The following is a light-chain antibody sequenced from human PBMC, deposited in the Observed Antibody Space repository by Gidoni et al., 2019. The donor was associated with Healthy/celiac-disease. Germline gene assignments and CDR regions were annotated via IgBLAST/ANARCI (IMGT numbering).Light chain of an antibody. V-gene: IGLV3-21*04. J-gene: IGLJ2*01. CDR1: NIGSKS. Sequence: RITCGGNNIGSKSVHWYQQKPGQAPVLVIYYDSDRPSGIPERFSGSNSGNTATLTISRVEAGDEADYYCQVWDSSIDHVVFGGGTKLTVL. CDR2: YDS. CDR3: QVWDSSIDHVV.